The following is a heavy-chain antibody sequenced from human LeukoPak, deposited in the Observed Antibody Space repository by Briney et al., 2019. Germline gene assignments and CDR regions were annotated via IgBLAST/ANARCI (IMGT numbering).Heavy chain of an antibody. Sequence: SGTLSLACVVSGYSISNDYYWGWIRQPPGKGLEWIGNIYHSGGSYYNPSLKSRVTILVDTSKNQFSLKLSSVTAADTAVYYCAKAGTTGIHHWFDPWGQGNLVTVSS. CDR3: AKAGTTGIHHWFDP. D-gene: IGHD1-1*01. CDR1: GYSISNDYY. CDR2: IYHSGGS. V-gene: IGHV4-38-2*01. J-gene: IGHJ5*02.